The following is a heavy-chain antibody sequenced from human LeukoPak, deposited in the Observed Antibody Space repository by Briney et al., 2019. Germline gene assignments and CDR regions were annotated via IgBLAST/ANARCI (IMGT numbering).Heavy chain of an antibody. CDR1: GGSFSGYY. Sequence: SETLSLTCAGYGGSFSGYYWGWIRQPPGKGLEWIGSIYYSGSTYYNPSLKSRVTISVDTSKNQFSLRLTSVTAADTAVYYCTRQAGTYSYYYYYMDVWGKGTPVTVSS. J-gene: IGHJ6*03. CDR3: TRQAGTYSYYYYYMDV. CDR2: IYYSGST. V-gene: IGHV4-39*01. D-gene: IGHD1-26*01.